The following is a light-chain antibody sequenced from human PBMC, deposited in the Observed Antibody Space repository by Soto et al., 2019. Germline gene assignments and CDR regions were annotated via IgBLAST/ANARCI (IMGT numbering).Light chain of an antibody. CDR2: EVN. CDR3: AAWDDSLSAYV. CDR1: SSDVGGYNY. V-gene: IGLV2-14*01. Sequence: QSVLTQPASVSGSPGQSITISCTGTSSDVGGYNYVSWFQQHPGKAPKLIIYEVNNRPSGVSSRFSGSKSGNTASLTISGLQAEDEADYYCAAWDDSLSAYVFGTGTKLTVL. J-gene: IGLJ1*01.